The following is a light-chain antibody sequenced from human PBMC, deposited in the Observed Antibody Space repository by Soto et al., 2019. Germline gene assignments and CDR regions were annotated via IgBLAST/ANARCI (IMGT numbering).Light chain of an antibody. CDR1: SSDIGYYDY. V-gene: IGLV2-14*01. Sequence: QFALTQPASVFGSPGQSITISCTGTSSDIGYYDYVSWYQHHSGKAPKLIIYEVNSRPSGVSNRFSGSKSVNTASLTISGLQAEDEADYFCSSHSSSSAYYVFGTGTKLTVL. CDR2: EVN. J-gene: IGLJ1*01. CDR3: SSHSSSSAYYV.